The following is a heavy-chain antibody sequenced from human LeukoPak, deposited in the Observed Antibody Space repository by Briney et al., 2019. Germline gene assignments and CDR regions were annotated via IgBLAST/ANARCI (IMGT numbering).Heavy chain of an antibody. D-gene: IGHD2-2*01. V-gene: IGHV3-30*02. CDR1: GFTFSSYG. CDR2: IRYDGSNK. CDR3: AKDLTDYCSSTSCLWAHY. Sequence: GGSLRLSCAASGFTFSSYGMHWVRQAPGKGLEWVAFIRYDGSNKYYADSVKGRFTISRDNSKNTLYLQMNSLRAEDTAVYYCAKDLTDYCSSTSCLWAHYWGQGTLVTVSS. J-gene: IGHJ4*02.